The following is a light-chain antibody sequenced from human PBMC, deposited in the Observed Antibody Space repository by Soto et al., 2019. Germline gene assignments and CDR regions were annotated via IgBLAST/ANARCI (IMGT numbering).Light chain of an antibody. CDR2: EVS. CDR3: SSYVGSNNFV. V-gene: IGLV2-8*01. J-gene: IGLJ1*01. Sequence: QSALTQPPSASGSPGQSVTISCTGTSSDVGGYNYVSWYQQHPGKAPKLMIYEVSTRPSGVPDRFSGSKSGNTASLTVSGRQAEDDADYYCSSYVGSNNFVFGTGTKLTVL. CDR1: SSDVGGYNY.